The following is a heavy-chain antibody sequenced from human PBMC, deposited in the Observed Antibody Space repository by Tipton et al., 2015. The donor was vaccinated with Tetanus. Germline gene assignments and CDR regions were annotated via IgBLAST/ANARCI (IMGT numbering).Heavy chain of an antibody. V-gene: IGHV4-39*01. CDR3: ARPGVGGYTGYYFDF. Sequence: TLSLTCTVSDGSISGSSYYWGWIRQPPGKGLEWIGSIYYSGSSYYNPTLKSRVTISVDTSKNQFSLKLDSVTAADAAVYYCARPGVGGYTGYYFDFWGQGTVVTVSS. CDR1: DGSISGSSYY. J-gene: IGHJ4*02. CDR2: IYYSGSS. D-gene: IGHD5-12*01.